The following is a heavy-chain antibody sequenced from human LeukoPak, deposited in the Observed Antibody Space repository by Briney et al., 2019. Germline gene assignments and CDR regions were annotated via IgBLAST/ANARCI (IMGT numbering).Heavy chain of an antibody. D-gene: IGHD5-18*01. CDR3: ARLRSYGSNYFDY. Sequence: SETLSLTCTVSGGSISSSSHYWGWIRQPPGKGLEWIGSVYYSGSTYYNPSLKSRVTISVDTSKSQLSLKLSSVTAADAAVYFCARLRSYGSNYFDYWGQGTQVTVSS. CDR1: GGSISSSSHY. V-gene: IGHV4-39*01. CDR2: VYYSGST. J-gene: IGHJ4*02.